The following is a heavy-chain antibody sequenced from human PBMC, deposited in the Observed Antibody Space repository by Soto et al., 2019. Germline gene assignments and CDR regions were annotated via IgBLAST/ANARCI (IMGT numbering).Heavy chain of an antibody. CDR1: GGSISSYY. J-gene: IGHJ4*02. D-gene: IGHD5-18*01. CDR3: ARRVGYSSSFEY. V-gene: IGHV4-59*08. Sequence: SETLSLTCTVSGGSISSYYWSWILQPPGKGLEWIGYIYYSGSTNYNPSLKSRVTISVDTSKNQFSLKLSSVTAADTAVYYCARRVGYSSSFEYWGQGTLVTVSS. CDR2: IYYSGST.